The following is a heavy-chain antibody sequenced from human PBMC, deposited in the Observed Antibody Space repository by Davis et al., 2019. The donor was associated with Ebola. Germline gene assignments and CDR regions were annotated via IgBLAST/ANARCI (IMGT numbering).Heavy chain of an antibody. D-gene: IGHD3-16*01. CDR2: IYPGDSDT. J-gene: IGHJ4*02. CDR1: GYSFSSYW. CDR3: ARQEDLRYDYIWGSYNYFDY. Sequence: GGSLRLSCKGSGYSFSSYWIAWVRQMPGKGLEWMGIIYPGDSDTKYSPSFQGQVTISADKSISTAYLQWSSLKASDTAMYYCARQEDLRYDYIWGSYNYFDYWGQGTLVTVSS. V-gene: IGHV5-51*01.